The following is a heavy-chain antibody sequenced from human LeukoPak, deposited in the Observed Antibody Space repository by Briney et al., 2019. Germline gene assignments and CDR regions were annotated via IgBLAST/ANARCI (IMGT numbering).Heavy chain of an antibody. D-gene: IGHD5-12*01. Sequence: GGSLRLSCTASGFTLGSHDMHWVRQIQGQGLEWVAAVSSGFHAFFADSVQGRFTVSREDARNYLYLQMKSQRAGDTAVYYCVREARGYHYTYFDYWGQGTLVTVSS. CDR3: VREARGYHYTYFDY. V-gene: IGHV3-13*01. CDR1: GFTLGSHD. J-gene: IGHJ4*02. CDR2: VSSGFHA.